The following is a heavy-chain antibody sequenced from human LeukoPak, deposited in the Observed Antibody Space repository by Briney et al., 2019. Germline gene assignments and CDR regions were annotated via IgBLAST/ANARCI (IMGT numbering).Heavy chain of an antibody. CDR3: ARLGLGNFYDY. D-gene: IGHD1-26*01. V-gene: IGHV4-39*01. CDR1: GGSISGSSYY. CDR2: IYYSGST. J-gene: IGHJ4*02. Sequence: PSETLSLTCTVSGGSISGSSYYWGWIRQPPGKGLEWIGSIYYSGSTYYNPSLKSRVTISVDTSKNQFSLKLSSMTAADTAVYYCARLGLGNFYDYWGQGTLVTVSS.